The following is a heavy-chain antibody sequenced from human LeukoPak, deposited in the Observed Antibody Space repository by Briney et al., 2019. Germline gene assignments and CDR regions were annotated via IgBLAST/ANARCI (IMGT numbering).Heavy chain of an antibody. J-gene: IGHJ4*02. CDR1: GFTFSSYA. CDR3: AKLALMTTITTRFDY. CDR2: ISGSGGST. D-gene: IGHD4-11*01. Sequence: GGSLRLSCAASGFTFSSYAMSWVRQAPGKGLECVSVISGSGGSTSYADSVKGRFTISRDNPKNTLHLQMNGLRAEDTAIYYCAKLALMTTITTRFDYWGQGTLVTVSS. V-gene: IGHV3-23*01.